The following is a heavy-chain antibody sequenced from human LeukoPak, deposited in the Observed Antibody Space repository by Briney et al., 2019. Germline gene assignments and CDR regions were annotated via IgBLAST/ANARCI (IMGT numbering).Heavy chain of an antibody. CDR3: AKGGVGGSASTFDY. CDR2: ISGSGGST. V-gene: IGHV3-23*01. D-gene: IGHD4-23*01. J-gene: IGHJ4*02. Sequence: GGSLRLSCAASGFTFSSYAMSWVRQAPGKGLEWVSAISGSGGSTYYAGSVKGRFTISRDNSKNTLYLQMNSLRAEDTAVYYCAKGGVGGSASTFDYWGQGTLVTVSS. CDR1: GFTFSSYA.